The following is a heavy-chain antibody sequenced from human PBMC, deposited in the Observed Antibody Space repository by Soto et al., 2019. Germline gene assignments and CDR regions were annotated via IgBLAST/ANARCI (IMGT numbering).Heavy chain of an antibody. D-gene: IGHD3-10*01. CDR3: ARSDGWYGVHS. CDR2: VFHTGTT. Sequence: QVQLQESGPGLVKPSGTLSLTCAVSGVSVSSPYYWCWVRQAPGKGLEWIGEVFHTGTTSYNPSIRSRVTISMDKSNNQFSLNLTSVTAADTAVYYCARSDGWYGVHSWGPGTLVIVSS. V-gene: IGHV4-4*02. J-gene: IGHJ4*02. CDR1: GVSVSSPYY.